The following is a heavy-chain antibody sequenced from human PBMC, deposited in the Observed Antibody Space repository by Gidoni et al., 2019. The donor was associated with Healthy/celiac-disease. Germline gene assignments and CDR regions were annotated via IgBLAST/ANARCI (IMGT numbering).Heavy chain of an antibody. D-gene: IGHD3-22*01. Sequence: QVQLVEAGGGLVQPGGSMGPSCASSGFTFSSYGMHWVRQAPGKGLGWVAVIWYDGSNKDYADSVKGRFTSSRDNSKNTLYLQMNSLRAEDTAVYYCARGEYYYDSSGYYAPCDYWGQGTLVTVSS. CDR3: ARGEYYYDSSGYYAPCDY. V-gene: IGHV3-33*01. CDR1: GFTFSSYG. J-gene: IGHJ4*02. CDR2: IWYDGSNK.